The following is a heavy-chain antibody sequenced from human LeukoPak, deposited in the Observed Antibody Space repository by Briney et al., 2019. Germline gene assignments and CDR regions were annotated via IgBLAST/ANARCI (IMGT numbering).Heavy chain of an antibody. Sequence: GRSLRLSCAASGFTFSSNGMHWVRQAPGKGLEWVAVIWYDGSKRYYADSVKGRFTISRDDSKNTLYLQMNSLRDEDTAVYYCARDPAPSFDYWGQGTLVTVSS. V-gene: IGHV3-33*01. CDR3: ARDPAPSFDY. D-gene: IGHD2-15*01. CDR1: GFTFSSNG. CDR2: IWYDGSKR. J-gene: IGHJ4*02.